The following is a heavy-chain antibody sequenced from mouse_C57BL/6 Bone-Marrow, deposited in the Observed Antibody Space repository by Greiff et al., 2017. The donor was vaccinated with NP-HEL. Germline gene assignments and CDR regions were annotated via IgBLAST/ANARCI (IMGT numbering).Heavy chain of an antibody. D-gene: IGHD1-1*01. Sequence: EVKVVESGGGLVQPGGSLKLSCAASGFTFSDYGMAWVRQAPRKGPEWVAFISNLAYSIYYADTVTGRFTISRENAKNTLYLEMSSLRSEDTAMYYCARRLLRGYFDVWGTGTTVTVSS. CDR1: GFTFSDYG. J-gene: IGHJ1*03. CDR3: ARRLLRGYFDV. CDR2: ISNLAYSI. V-gene: IGHV5-15*01.